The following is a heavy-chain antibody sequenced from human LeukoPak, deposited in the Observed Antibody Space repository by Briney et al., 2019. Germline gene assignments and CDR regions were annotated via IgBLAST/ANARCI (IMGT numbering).Heavy chain of an antibody. Sequence: ASVKVSCKVSGYTLTELSMHWVRQAPGKGLEWMGGFDPEDGETIYAQKFQGRVTMTEDTSTDTAYMELSSLRCEDKAGYYCATDSSLVGALFGYWGQGTLVTVSS. CDR2: FDPEDGET. CDR3: ATDSSLVGALFGY. V-gene: IGHV1-24*01. CDR1: GYTLTELS. D-gene: IGHD1-26*01. J-gene: IGHJ4*02.